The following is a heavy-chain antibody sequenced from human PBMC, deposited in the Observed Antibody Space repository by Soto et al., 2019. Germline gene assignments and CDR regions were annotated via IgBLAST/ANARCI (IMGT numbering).Heavy chain of an antibody. CDR1: GYTFTLFG. V-gene: IGHV1-18*01. CDR2: SSPYNGDT. Sequence: QVQLVQSGAEVKKPGASVKVSCTTSGYTFTLFGITWVRQAPGQGLEWMGWSSPYNGDTKYAEKLEGRVTLTKDTSTDTAYMELTSLTSDDTAEYYCARGGQYRYFDYWGQGTLVTVSS. J-gene: IGHJ4*02. CDR3: ARGGQYRYFDY. D-gene: IGHD2-2*02.